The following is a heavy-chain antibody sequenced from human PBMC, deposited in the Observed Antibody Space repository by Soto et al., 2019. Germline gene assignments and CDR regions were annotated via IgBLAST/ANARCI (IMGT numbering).Heavy chain of an antibody. CDR3: ASSRWIYYMDV. CDR1: GGSFSGYY. CDR2: INHSGST. Sequence: SETLCLTCAVYGGSFSGYYWSWIRQPPGKGLEWIGEINHSGSTNYNPSLKSRVTISVDTSKNQFSLKLSSVTAADTAVYYCASSRWIYYMDVWGKGTTVTVSS. V-gene: IGHV4-34*01. D-gene: IGHD5-12*01. J-gene: IGHJ6*03.